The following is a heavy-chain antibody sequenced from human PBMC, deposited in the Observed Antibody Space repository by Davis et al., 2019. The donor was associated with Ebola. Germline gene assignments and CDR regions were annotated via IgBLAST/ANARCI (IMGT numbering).Heavy chain of an antibody. Sequence: SLKISCAASGFTFDDYAMHWVRQAPGKGLEWVSGISWNSGSIGYADSVKGRFTISRDNAKNSLYLQMNSLRAEDTAVYYCAREVHYDFWSGYETNMDVWGQGTTVTVSS. V-gene: IGHV3-9*01. CDR2: ISWNSGSI. J-gene: IGHJ6*02. D-gene: IGHD3-3*01. CDR3: AREVHYDFWSGYETNMDV. CDR1: GFTFDDYA.